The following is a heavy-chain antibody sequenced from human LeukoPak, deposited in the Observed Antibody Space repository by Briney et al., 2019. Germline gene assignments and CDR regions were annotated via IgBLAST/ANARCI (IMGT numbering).Heavy chain of an antibody. V-gene: IGHV3-23*01. Sequence: GGSLRLSCAASGFTFSSYAMSWVRQAPGKGLEWVSAISGSGGSTYYADSVKGRFTISRDNSKNTLYLQMNSLRAEDTAVYYCAKLDTIFGGLSLDVRSDAFDIWGQGTMVTVSS. D-gene: IGHD3-3*01. J-gene: IGHJ3*02. CDR2: ISGSGGST. CDR3: AKLDTIFGGLSLDVRSDAFDI. CDR1: GFTFSSYA.